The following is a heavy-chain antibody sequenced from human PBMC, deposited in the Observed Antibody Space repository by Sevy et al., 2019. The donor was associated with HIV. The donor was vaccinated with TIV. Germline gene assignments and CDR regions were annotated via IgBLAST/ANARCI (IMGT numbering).Heavy chain of an antibody. CDR2: ISYDGSNK. CDR3: AGAPVAYYYDSSGFQH. D-gene: IGHD3-22*01. V-gene: IGHV3-30-3*01. J-gene: IGHJ1*01. Sequence: GGSLRLSCAASGFTFSSYAMHWVRQAPGKGLEWVAVISYDGSNKYYADSVKGRFTISRDNAKNTLYLQMNSLRAEDTAVYYCAGAPVAYYYDSSGFQHWGQGTLVTVSS. CDR1: GFTFSSYA.